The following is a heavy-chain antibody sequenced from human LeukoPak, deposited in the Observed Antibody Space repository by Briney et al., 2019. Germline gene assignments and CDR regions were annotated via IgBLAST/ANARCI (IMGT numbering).Heavy chain of an antibody. CDR1: GGSISSYY. V-gene: IGHV4-59*01. Sequence: SETLPLTCTVSGGSISSYYWSWIRQPPGKGLEWIGFIYYSGYTNCNPSLKSRVTISVDTSKNQFSLKLSSVTAADTAVYYCARTGTRGNWFDPWGQGALVTVSS. CDR2: IYYSGYT. CDR3: ARTGTRGNWFDP. J-gene: IGHJ5*02. D-gene: IGHD3-10*01.